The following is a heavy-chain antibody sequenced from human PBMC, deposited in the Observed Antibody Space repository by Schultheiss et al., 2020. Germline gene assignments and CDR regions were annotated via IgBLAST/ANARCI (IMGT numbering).Heavy chain of an antibody. Sequence: GESLKISCAASGFTFSSYWMSWVRQAPGKGLEWVANIKQDGSEKYYVDSVKGRFTISRDNAKNSLYLQMNSLRAEDTAVYYCARVRSGELLFFDYWGQGTLVNVYS. CDR2: IKQDGSEK. CDR1: GFTFSSYW. J-gene: IGHJ4*02. V-gene: IGHV3-7*01. D-gene: IGHD3-10*01. CDR3: ARVRSGELLFFDY.